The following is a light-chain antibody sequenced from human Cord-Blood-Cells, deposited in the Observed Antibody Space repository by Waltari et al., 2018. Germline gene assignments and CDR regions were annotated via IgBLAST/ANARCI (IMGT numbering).Light chain of an antibody. Sequence: SYELTQPSSVSVSPGQTARTTCSGDVLAKKYARWFQQKPGQAPVLVIYKDSERPSGLPERFSGSSSGTTVTLTISGAQVEDEADYYCYSAADNNRVFGGGTKLTVL. CDR3: YSAADNNRV. J-gene: IGLJ3*02. V-gene: IGLV3-27*01. CDR1: VLAKKY. CDR2: KDS.